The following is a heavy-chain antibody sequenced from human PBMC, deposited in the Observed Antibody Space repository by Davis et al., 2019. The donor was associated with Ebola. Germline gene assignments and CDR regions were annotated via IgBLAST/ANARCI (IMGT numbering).Heavy chain of an antibody. CDR2: ISGSGGST. CDR1: GFTFSTYS. Sequence: GESLKISCAASGFTFSTYSMSWVRQAPGKGLEWVSAISGSGGSTYYADSVKGRFTISRDNSKNTLYLQMNSLRAEDTAVYYCAGGWIQLWFPFDYWGQGTLVTVSS. J-gene: IGHJ4*02. D-gene: IGHD5-18*01. CDR3: AGGWIQLWFPFDY. V-gene: IGHV3-23*01.